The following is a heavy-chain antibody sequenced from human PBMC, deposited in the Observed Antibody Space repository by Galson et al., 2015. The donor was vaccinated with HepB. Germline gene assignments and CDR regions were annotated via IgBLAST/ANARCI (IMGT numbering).Heavy chain of an antibody. V-gene: IGHV3-30-3*01. CDR2: ISYDGSNK. D-gene: IGHD3-10*01. J-gene: IGHJ6*03. CDR1: GFTFSSYA. CDR3: ARDVTGQRIWFEELTHSYMDV. Sequence: SLRLSCAASGFTFSSYAMHWVRQAPGKGLEWVAVISYDGSNKYYADSVKGRFTISRDNSKNTLYLQMNSLRAEDTAVYYCARDVTGQRIWFEELTHSYMDVWGKGTTVTVSS.